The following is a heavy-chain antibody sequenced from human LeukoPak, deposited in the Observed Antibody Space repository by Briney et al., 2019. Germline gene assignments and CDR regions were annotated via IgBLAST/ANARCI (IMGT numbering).Heavy chain of an antibody. CDR2: IIPIFGTT. V-gene: IGHV1-69*05. D-gene: IGHD5-24*01. CDR1: GGTFSNDG. CDR3: ARMPTNLYYYFYMDV. J-gene: IGHJ6*03. Sequence: ASVKVSCKASGGTFSNDGISWVRQAPGQGLEWMGGIIPIFGTTKYAQKFQGRVTITRDDSTSTAYMELSSLRSDDTAVYYCARMPTNLYYYFYMDVWGKGTTVTVSS.